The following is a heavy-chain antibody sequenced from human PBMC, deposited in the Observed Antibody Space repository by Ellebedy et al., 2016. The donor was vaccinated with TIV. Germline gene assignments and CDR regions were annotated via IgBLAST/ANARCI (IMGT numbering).Heavy chain of an antibody. Sequence: AASVKVSCKASGYTFTSNGISWVRQAPGQGLEWMGWISAYNGTTNYAQKFQGRASMTTDASTNTVHLELMSLNFDDTAVYYCGRELGMGRGAMDVWGQGTTVTVSS. J-gene: IGHJ6*02. CDR2: ISAYNGTT. V-gene: IGHV1-18*04. CDR3: GRELGMGRGAMDV. D-gene: IGHD7-27*01. CDR1: GYTFTSNG.